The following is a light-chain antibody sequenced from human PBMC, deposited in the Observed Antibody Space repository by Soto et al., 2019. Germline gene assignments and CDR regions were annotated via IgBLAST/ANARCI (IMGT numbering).Light chain of an antibody. Sequence: VLTQPASVSGSPGQSITISCTGTSSDVGGYNYVSWYQQHPGKAPKLMIYEVSNRPSGVSNRFSGSKSGNTASLTISGLQAEDEADYYCSSYTSSSLCVFGTGTKVTVL. CDR1: SSDVGGYNY. J-gene: IGLJ1*01. V-gene: IGLV2-14*01. CDR2: EVS. CDR3: SSYTSSSLCV.